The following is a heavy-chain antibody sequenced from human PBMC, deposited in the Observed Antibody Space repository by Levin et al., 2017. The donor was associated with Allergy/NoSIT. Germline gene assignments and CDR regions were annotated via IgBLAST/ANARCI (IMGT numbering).Heavy chain of an antibody. D-gene: IGHD5-12*01. J-gene: IGHJ4*02. Sequence: GESLKISCAASGFTFSSYAMSWVRQAPGKGLEWVSAISGSGGSTYYADSVKGRFTISRDNSKNTLYLQMNSLRAEDTAVYYCAKVSGYDYFDYWGQGTLVTVSS. CDR1: GFTFSSYA. CDR2: ISGSGGST. V-gene: IGHV3-23*01. CDR3: AKVSGYDYFDY.